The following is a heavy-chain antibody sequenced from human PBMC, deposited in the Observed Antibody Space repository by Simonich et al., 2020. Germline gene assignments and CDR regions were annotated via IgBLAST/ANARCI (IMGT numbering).Heavy chain of an antibody. V-gene: IGHV1-18*01. CDR3: ARASRGTWWYYYFDY. J-gene: IGHJ4*02. D-gene: IGHD2-15*01. Sequence: QVQLVQSGAEVKKPGASVKVSCKASGYTFTSYGISWVRLAPGQGLEWMGWNSAYNGNTNYAQKIQGRVTMTTDTSTSTADMELRSLRSDDTAVYYCARASRGTWWYYYFDYWGQGTLVTVSS. CDR2: NSAYNGNT. CDR1: GYTFTSYG.